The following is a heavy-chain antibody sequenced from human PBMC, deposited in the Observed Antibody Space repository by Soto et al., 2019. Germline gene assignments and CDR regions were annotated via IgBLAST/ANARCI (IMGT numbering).Heavy chain of an antibody. D-gene: IGHD4-4*01. V-gene: IGHV4-31*03. CDR1: GGSISSGGYY. CDR2: IYYSGST. J-gene: IGHJ5*02. Sequence: SETLSLTCTVSGGSISSGGYYWSWIRQHPGKGLEWIGYIYYSGSTYYNPSLKSRVTISVDTSKNQFSLKLSSVTAADTAVYYCARANDYSRRANWFDPWGQGTLVTVSS. CDR3: ARANDYSRRANWFDP.